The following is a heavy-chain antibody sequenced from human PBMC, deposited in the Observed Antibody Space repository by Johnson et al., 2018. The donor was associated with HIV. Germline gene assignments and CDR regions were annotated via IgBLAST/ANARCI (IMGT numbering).Heavy chain of an antibody. CDR1: GFTFSSYS. V-gene: IGHV3-30*04. D-gene: IGHD7-27*01. J-gene: IGHJ3*02. Sequence: HVQLVESGGGVVQPGRSLRLSCAASGFTFSSYSLHWVRQAPGKGLEWVAVTSYDGGNKYYADSVKGRFTISRDNSKNTLYLQMNSLRAEDTAVYYCARDLTNWGVGDAFDIWGQGTMVTVSS. CDR2: TSYDGGNK. CDR3: ARDLTNWGVGDAFDI.